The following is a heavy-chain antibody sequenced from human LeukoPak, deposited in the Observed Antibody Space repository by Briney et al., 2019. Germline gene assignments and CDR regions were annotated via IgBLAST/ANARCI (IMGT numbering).Heavy chain of an antibody. V-gene: IGHV1-69*04. CDR2: IIPILGIA. Sequence: SVKVSCKASGGTFSSYAISWVRQAPGQGLEWMGRIIPILGIANYAQKFQGRVTITADKSTSTAYMELSSLRSEDTAVYYCAREPDGIVVVVAATPFDYWGQGTLVTVSS. CDR3: AREPDGIVVVVAATPFDY. D-gene: IGHD2-15*01. J-gene: IGHJ4*02. CDR1: GGTFSSYA.